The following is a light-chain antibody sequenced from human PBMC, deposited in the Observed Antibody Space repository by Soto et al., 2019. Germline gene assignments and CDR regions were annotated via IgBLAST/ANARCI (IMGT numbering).Light chain of an antibody. V-gene: IGLV2-8*01. CDR3: SSYAGSNNLYVV. Sequence: QSALTQPPSASGSPGQSVTISCTGTSSDVGGYNYVSWYQQHPGKAPKLMIYEVSKRPSGVPDRFSGSKSGNTASLTVSGLQAEDEADYYCSSYAGSNNLYVVFSGGTKVTVL. CDR2: EVS. CDR1: SSDVGGYNY. J-gene: IGLJ2*01.